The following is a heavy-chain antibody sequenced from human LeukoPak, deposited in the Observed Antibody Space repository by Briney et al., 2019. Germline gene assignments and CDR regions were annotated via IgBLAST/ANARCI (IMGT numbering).Heavy chain of an antibody. D-gene: IGHD1-20*01. Sequence: GGALRLSCAASGVTLIIYAMSFIRQAPGNGLDLHSAISGGGGHIIYYADSVKGRFTISRDDSKNTLYLQMNSLRAEDTAVYYCARERQQYNWKEFDPWGQGTLVTVSS. CDR2: ISGGGGHII. J-gene: IGHJ5*02. CDR3: ARERQQYNWKEFDP. CDR1: GVTLIIYA. V-gene: IGHV3-23*01.